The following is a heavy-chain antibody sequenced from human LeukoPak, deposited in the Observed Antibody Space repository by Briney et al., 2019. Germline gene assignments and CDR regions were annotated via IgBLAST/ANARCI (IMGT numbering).Heavy chain of an antibody. CDR2: INPSGGST. J-gene: IGHJ4*02. CDR1: GYTFTSYY. V-gene: IGHV1-46*01. D-gene: IGHD2-21*02. Sequence: ASVKVSCKASGYTFTSYYMHWVRQAPGQGLEWMGIINPSGGSTSYAQKFQGRVTMTRDTSTSTVYMELSSLRFEDTAVYYCARAQRNCGGDCYFSPVDYWGQGTLVTVSS. CDR3: ARAQRNCGGDCYFSPVDY.